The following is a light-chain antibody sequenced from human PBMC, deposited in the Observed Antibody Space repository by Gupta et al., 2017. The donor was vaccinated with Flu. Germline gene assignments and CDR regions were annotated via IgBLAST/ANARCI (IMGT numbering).Light chain of an antibody. CDR2: AAS. CDR3: QQSYSNS. J-gene: IGKJ5*01. CDR1: QGVSNF. Sequence: DIQMTQSPSSLSASVGDRVTITCRASQGVSNFVNWYQQKPGKAPSLLIYAASSLQTGVPSRFSGSGSGTDFILTISGLQPEDFATYYCQQSYSNSFGQGTRLDIK. V-gene: IGKV1-39*01.